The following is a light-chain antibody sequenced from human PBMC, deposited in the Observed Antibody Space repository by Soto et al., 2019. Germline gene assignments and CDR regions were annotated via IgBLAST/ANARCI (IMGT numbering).Light chain of an antibody. CDR3: AAWDDSLSAVV. CDR2: KTD. CDR1: SSNIESNY. V-gene: IGLV1-47*01. Sequence: QSVLTQPPSASETPGQRVTLSCSGSSSNIESNYVHWYQQLPGTAPKLLIYKTDQRPSGVPDRFSGSMSGTSASLAISGLRSEDEADYFCAAWDDSLSAVVFGGGTKLTVL. J-gene: IGLJ2*01.